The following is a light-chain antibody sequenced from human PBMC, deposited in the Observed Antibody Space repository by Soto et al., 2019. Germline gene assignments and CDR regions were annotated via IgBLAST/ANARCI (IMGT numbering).Light chain of an antibody. CDR2: DTS. J-gene: IGLJ2*01. CDR3: LLFLPGGRT. CDR1: TGAVTSWHY. Sequence: QAVVTQEHSLTVSQGGTVTHTCGSSTGAVTSWHYPYWFQQKPGQAPRTLIYDTSNKHSRTPARFSGPLLGGRDGLALSGAYPGDEADYYCLLFLPGGRTFGGGTKLTVL. V-gene: IGLV7-46*01.